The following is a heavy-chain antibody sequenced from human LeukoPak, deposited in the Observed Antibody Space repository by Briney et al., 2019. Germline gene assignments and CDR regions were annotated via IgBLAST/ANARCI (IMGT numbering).Heavy chain of an antibody. CDR2: FDPEDGET. V-gene: IGHV1-24*01. D-gene: IGHD3-10*01. Sequence: ASVTVSCKVSGYTLTELSMHWVRQAPGKGLEWMGGFDPEDGETIYAQKFQGRVTMTEDTSTDTAYMELSSLRSEDTAVYYCATELTMVRGVPYSWFDPWGQGTLVTVSS. CDR3: ATELTMVRGVPYSWFDP. CDR1: GYTLTELS. J-gene: IGHJ5*02.